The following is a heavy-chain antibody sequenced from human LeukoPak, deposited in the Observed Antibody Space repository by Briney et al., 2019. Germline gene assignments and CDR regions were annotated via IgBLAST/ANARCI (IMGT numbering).Heavy chain of an antibody. CDR3: AREWQGGIAAAGTRIEGDY. D-gene: IGHD6-13*01. CDR2: IKQDGSEK. V-gene: IGHV3-7*01. Sequence: PGGSLRLSCAVSGFSVSGYWMTWVRKAPRKGLEWVANIKQDGSEKNYVDSVKGRFTISRDNAENSLFLQMNSLRVEDTAVYYCAREWQGGIAAAGTRIEGDYWGQGTLVAVSS. J-gene: IGHJ4*02. CDR1: GFSVSGYW.